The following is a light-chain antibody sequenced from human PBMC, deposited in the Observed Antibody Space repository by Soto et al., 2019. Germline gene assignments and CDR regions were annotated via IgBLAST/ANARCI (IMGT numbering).Light chain of an antibody. CDR3: QQYRSSPLT. CDR2: GTS. V-gene: IGKV3-20*01. CDR1: QSVSSGY. J-gene: IGKJ4*01. Sequence: EIVLTQSPGTLSLSPGERATLSCRASQSVSSGYLAWYQQKCSQAPRLLISGTSSRATGTPDRFSGSGCGTDFTLTTSRLGPQDFAVYYCQQYRSSPLTFGGGTKVE.